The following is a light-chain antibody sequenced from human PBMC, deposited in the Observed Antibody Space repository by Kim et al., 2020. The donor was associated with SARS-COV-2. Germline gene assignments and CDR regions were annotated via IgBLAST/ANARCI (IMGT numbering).Light chain of an antibody. J-gene: IGKJ1*01. CDR2: NAL. CDR3: QQYGSSLTWT. Sequence: PGERATLSCRASQSVSNNYVAWYRQKPGQATSLVIYNALHRPTGIPDRFSGSGSGTDITLTISRLEPDDFAVYYCQQYGSSLTWTFGEGTKVDIK. V-gene: IGKV3-20*01. CDR1: QSVSNNY.